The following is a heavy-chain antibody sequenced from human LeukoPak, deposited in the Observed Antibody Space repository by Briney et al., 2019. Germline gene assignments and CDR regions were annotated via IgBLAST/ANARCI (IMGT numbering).Heavy chain of an antibody. D-gene: IGHD6-19*01. CDR2: ISYDGYNK. J-gene: IGHJ4*02. CDR3: ARVFYVVQWLSPAGDY. V-gene: IGHV3-30-3*01. Sequence: PGGSLRLSCAASGITFSSYEMHWVRQAPGKGLEWVAIISYDGYNKYYADSVKGRFSISRDNSKDTLYLQMNSLRPEDTAVYYCARVFYVVQWLSPAGDYWGQGALVTVSA. CDR1: GITFSSYE.